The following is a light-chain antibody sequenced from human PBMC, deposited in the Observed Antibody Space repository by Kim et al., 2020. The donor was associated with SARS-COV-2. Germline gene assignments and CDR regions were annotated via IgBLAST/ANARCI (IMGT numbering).Light chain of an antibody. CDR3: CSHAGSSTFYV. J-gene: IGLJ1*01. CDR1: SSDVGSYNL. CDR2: EGN. Sequence: QSALTQLASVSGSSGQSITISCTGTSSDVGSYNLVSWYQQHPGKAPKLMIYEGNERPSGVSNRFSGSKSGNTASLTISGLQAEDEADYYCCSHAGSSTFYVFGTGTKVTVL. V-gene: IGLV2-23*03.